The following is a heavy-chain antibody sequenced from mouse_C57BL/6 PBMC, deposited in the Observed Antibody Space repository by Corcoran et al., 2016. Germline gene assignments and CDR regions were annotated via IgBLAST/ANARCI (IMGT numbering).Heavy chain of an antibody. D-gene: IGHD2-3*01. Sequence: QIQLVQSGPELKKPGETVKISCKASGYTFTTYGMSWVKQAPGKGLKWMGWINTYSGVPTYADDFKGRFAFSLETSASTAYLQINNLKNEDTATYFCARRDGKVDYWGQGTTLTVSS. CDR3: ARRDGKVDY. V-gene: IGHV9-3*01. J-gene: IGHJ2*01. CDR1: GYTFTTYG. CDR2: INTYSGVP.